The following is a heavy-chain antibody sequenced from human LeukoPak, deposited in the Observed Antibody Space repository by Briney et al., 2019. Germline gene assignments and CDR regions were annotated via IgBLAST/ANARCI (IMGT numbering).Heavy chain of an antibody. J-gene: IGHJ6*03. Sequence: PGGSLRLSCAASGFTFSSYWMHWVRQIPGKGLLWVSQISTDGTTTNYADTVKGRFTISRDNAKNTLYLQMNNLRAEDTGVFYCARDTALYYMDVWGKGTTVTVS. CDR1: GFTFSSYW. CDR3: ARDTALYYMDV. V-gene: IGHV3-74*01. CDR2: ISTDGTTT. D-gene: IGHD5-18*01.